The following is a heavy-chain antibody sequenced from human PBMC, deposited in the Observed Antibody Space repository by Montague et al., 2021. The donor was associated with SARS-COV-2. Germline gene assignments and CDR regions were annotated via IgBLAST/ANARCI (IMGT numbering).Heavy chain of an antibody. J-gene: IGHJ6*03. D-gene: IGHD2-2*01. V-gene: IGHV3-30*04. Sequence: SLRLSCAASGFTFSSYAMHWVRQAPGKGLEWVAVISYDGSNKYYADSVXGLFTISRDNSRNTLYLQMNSLRAEDAAVYYCARDNGYCSSTSCYPGEYYYMDVWGKGTTVTVSS. CDR3: ARDNGYCSSTSCYPGEYYYMDV. CDR1: GFTFSSYA. CDR2: ISYDGSNK.